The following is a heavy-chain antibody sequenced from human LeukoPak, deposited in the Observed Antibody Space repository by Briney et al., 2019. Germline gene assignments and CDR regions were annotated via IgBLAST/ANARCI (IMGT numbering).Heavy chain of an antibody. CDR3: ARASGWPSRYNWFDP. Sequence: ASVKVSCKASGGTFSSYAISWVRQAPGQGLEWMGGIIPIFGTANYAQKFQGRVTITADESTSTAYMERSSLRSEDTAVYYCARASGWPSRYNWFDPWGQGTLGSVSS. CDR2: IIPIFGTA. D-gene: IGHD6-19*01. CDR1: GGTFSSYA. V-gene: IGHV1-69*13. J-gene: IGHJ5*02.